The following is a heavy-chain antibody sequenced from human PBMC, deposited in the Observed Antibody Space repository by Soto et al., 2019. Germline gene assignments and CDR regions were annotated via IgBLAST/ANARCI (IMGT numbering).Heavy chain of an antibody. V-gene: IGHV3-30*18. CDR2: ISYDGSNK. D-gene: IGHD3-22*01. CDR1: GFTFSSYG. Sequence: GGSLRLSCAASGFTFSSYGMHWVRQAPGKGLEWVAVISYDGSNKYYADSVKGRFTISRDNSKNTLYLQMNSLRAEDTAVYYCAKATIVVVELVGMDVCGQGTTVTVSS. CDR3: AKATIVVVELVGMDV. J-gene: IGHJ6*02.